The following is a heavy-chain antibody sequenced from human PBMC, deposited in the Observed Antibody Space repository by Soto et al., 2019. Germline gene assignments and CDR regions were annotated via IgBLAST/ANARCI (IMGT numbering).Heavy chain of an antibody. CDR1: GFTFDDYM. Sequence: EVQLVESGGVVVQPGGSLRLSCAASGFTFDDYMMYWDRQAPGKGLEWVSLISWDGGSTYYADSVEGRFTISRDKSKNSLYLQMNSLRTEDTALYYCAKDSGYNSPYYFDYWGQGTLVTVSS. J-gene: IGHJ4*02. CDR3: AKDSGYNSPYYFDY. V-gene: IGHV3-43*01. D-gene: IGHD5-12*01. CDR2: ISWDGGST.